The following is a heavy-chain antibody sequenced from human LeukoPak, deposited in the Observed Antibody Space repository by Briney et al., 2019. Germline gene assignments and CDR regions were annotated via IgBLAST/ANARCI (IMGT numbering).Heavy chain of an antibody. V-gene: IGHV3-30-3*01. J-gene: IGHJ3*02. CDR2: ISYDGSNK. CDR3: AKSLFTSATGTGRAFHI. Sequence: GGSLRLSCAAPGFTFSSYAMHWVRQAPGKGLEWVAVISYDGSNKYYADSVKGRFTISRDNSKNTLYLQMNSLRAEDTAEYYCAKSLFTSATGTGRAFHIWGQGTMVTVPS. CDR1: GFTFSSYA. D-gene: IGHD1-1*01.